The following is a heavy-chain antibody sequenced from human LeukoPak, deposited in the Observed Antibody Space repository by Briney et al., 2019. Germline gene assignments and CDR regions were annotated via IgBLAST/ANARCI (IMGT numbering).Heavy chain of an antibody. V-gene: IGHV1-46*01. CDR1: GYTFTKSY. CDR2: INPGGDNT. Sequence: VASVKVSCKASGYTFTKSYIHWVRQAPGQRLEWMGLINPGGDNTNYAQNFQGRVTMTSDTSARTVYMELSSLRSEDTAIYYCARIRDGYNDAYDIWGQGTVVTVPS. CDR3: ARIRDGYNDAYDI. J-gene: IGHJ3*02. D-gene: IGHD5-24*01.